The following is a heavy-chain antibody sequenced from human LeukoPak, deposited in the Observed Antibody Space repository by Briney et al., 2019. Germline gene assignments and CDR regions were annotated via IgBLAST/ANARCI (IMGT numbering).Heavy chain of an antibody. D-gene: IGHD6-13*01. J-gene: IGHJ4*02. CDR3: TKDRRGPAAGTWYFDS. V-gene: IGHV3-23*01. CDR1: GFTFSSYA. CDR2: ITAIDGRT. Sequence: GGYLRLSCAASGFTFSSYAMSWVRQAPGRGLEWVSSITAIDGRTYYADSVRGRFTISRDNSKNTVYLQLNSLRAGDTAIYYCTKDRRGPAAGTWYFDSWGQGTLVTVSS.